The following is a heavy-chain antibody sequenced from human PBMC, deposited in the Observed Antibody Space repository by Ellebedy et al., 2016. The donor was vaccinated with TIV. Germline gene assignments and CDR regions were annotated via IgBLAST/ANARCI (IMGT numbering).Heavy chain of an antibody. CDR2: ISSGGT. Sequence: LRLXXTVSGGSISSGSYYWSWVRQPAGKGLEWIGRISSGGTSYNPSLRSRVTMSVDTSKNQFSPRLTSVMAADAAVYYCARGHNWFDLWGQGTLVIVSS. V-gene: IGHV4-61*02. J-gene: IGHJ5*02. CDR1: GGSISSGSYY. CDR3: ARGHNWFDL.